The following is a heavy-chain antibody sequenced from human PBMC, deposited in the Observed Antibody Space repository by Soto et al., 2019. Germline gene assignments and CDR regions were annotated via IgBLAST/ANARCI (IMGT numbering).Heavy chain of an antibody. CDR3: AIGDSSGYYINIDY. D-gene: IGHD3-22*01. J-gene: IGHJ4*02. Sequence: SVKVSCKASGGTFSSYAISWVRQAPGQGLEWMGGIIPIFGTADYAQKFQGRVTITADESTSTAYMELSSLRSEDTAVYYCAIGDSSGYYINIDYWGQGLLVT. CDR2: IIPIFGTA. V-gene: IGHV1-69*13. CDR1: GGTFSSYA.